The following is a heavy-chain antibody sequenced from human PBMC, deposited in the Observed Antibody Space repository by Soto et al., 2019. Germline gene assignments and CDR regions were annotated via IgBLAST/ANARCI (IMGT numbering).Heavy chain of an antibody. D-gene: IGHD5-12*01. CDR1: AFTFSIYA. V-gene: IGHV3-23*04. Sequence: EKQLVESGGALAQPGGSLRLSCVGSAFTFSIYALTWVRQAPGKGLEWVSLIANNGDTTFFGDSVKGRFSISRDNSKNPLYPQLETLTAEDTAVYYCAMAAGYGGAFAGWRQGTMVAVSS. J-gene: IGHJ3*01. CDR2: IANNGDTT. CDR3: AMAAGYGGAFAG.